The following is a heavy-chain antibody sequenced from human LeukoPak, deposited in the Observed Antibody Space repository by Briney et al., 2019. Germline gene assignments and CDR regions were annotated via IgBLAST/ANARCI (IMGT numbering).Heavy chain of an antibody. J-gene: IGHJ3*02. CDR1: GYTFSAYF. V-gene: IGHV1-2*02. D-gene: IGHD3-22*01. CDR3: ARRNNYDYASSNSLASEVFDT. Sequence: VASVKVSCKASGYTFSAYFIHWGREAPGQGLEWMGWISPNSVATNYAQKFQGRVTMTRDRSVTTFYLELSRLRSDDTAVYYCARRNNYDYASSNSLASEVFDTWGQGTLVTVSS. CDR2: ISPNSVAT.